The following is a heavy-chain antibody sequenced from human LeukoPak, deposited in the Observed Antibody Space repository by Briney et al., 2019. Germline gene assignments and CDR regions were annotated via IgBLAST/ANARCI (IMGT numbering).Heavy chain of an antibody. V-gene: IGHV3-21*01. D-gene: IGHD5-18*01. CDR1: GFTFSSYS. CDR3: ARVGGGYGTVFSSDY. CDR2: ISSSSSYI. J-gene: IGHJ4*02. Sequence: PGGSLRLSCAASGFTFSSYSMNWVRQAPGKGLEWVSSISSSSSYIYYADSVKGRFTISRDNAKNSLYLQMNSLRAEDTAVYYCARVGGGYGTVFSSDYWGQGTLVTVSS.